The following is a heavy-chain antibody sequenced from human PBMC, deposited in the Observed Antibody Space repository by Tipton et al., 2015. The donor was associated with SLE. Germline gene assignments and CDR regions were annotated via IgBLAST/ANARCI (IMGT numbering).Heavy chain of an antibody. CDR2: INHSGST. J-gene: IGHJ6*03. CDR1: TGSFSGYY. CDR3: ARVPGLERSYYYNYYMDV. Sequence: TLSLTCTVYTGSFSGYYWSWIRQPPGKGLEWIGEINHSGSTNYNPSLKSRVTISVDTSKNQFSLRLSSVTAADTAVYYCARVPGLERSYYYNYYMDVWGKGTTVTVSS. D-gene: IGHD1-1*01. V-gene: IGHV4-34*01.